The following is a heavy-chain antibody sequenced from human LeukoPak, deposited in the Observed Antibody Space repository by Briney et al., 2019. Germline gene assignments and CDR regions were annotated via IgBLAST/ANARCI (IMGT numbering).Heavy chain of an antibody. Sequence: PSQTLSLTCTFSGGSISNGAHYWSWIRQHLGTGLEWIGSIHNSGTTYSNPSLMSRVTISLDTSKNQFSLKLSSVTAADTAVYFCASGPVDTAMVLHYFDYWGQGTLVTVSS. J-gene: IGHJ4*02. D-gene: IGHD5-18*01. CDR1: GGSISNGAHY. CDR2: IHNSGTT. V-gene: IGHV4-31*03. CDR3: ASGPVDTAMVLHYFDY.